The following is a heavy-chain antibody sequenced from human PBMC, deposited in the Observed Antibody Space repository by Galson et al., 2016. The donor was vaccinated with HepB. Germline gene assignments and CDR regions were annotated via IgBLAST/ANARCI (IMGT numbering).Heavy chain of an antibody. J-gene: IGHJ4*02. CDR1: GFSFSTYD. Sequence: SLRLSCAASGFSFSTYDMNWVRQAPGGGLEWVSSITKSGSYRYYADSVKGRFTISRDNADKSLFLQMHSLRADDTAVYYCARALGMAQNWGQGTLVTVSS. V-gene: IGHV3-21*01. CDR2: ITKSGSYR. D-gene: IGHD3-16*01. CDR3: ARALGMAQN.